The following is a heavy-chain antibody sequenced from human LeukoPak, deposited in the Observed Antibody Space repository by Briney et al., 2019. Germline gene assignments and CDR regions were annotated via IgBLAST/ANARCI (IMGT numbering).Heavy chain of an antibody. CDR1: GGTFSSYA. Sequence: VASVKVSCKASGGTFSSYAISWVRQAPGQGLEWMGGIIPIFGTANYAQKFQGRVTITTDESTSTAYMELSSLRSEDTAVYYCARGGADGGHYYYYMDVWGKGTTVTVSS. J-gene: IGHJ6*03. CDR3: ARGGADGGHYYYYMDV. CDR2: IIPIFGTA. D-gene: IGHD3-16*01. V-gene: IGHV1-69*05.